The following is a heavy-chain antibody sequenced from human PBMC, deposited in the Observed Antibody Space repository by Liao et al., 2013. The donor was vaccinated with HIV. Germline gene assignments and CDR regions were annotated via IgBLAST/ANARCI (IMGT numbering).Heavy chain of an antibody. CDR2: IYYSGST. J-gene: IGHJ4*02. Sequence: QVQLQQWGAGLLKPSETLSLTCAVYGGSFSGYYWSWIRQPPGKGLEWIGSIYYSGSTYYNASLKSRVTISVDTSRNQFSLKLSSVTAADTAVYYCARVDTSMASDYWGQGTLVTVSS. D-gene: IGHD5-18*01. CDR3: ARVDTSMASDY. V-gene: IGHV4-34*01. CDR1: GGSFSGYY.